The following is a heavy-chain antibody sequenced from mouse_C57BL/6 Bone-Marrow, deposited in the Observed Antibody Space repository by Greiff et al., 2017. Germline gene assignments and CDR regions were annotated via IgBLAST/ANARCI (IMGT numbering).Heavy chain of an antibody. D-gene: IGHD4-1*01. CDR1: GYAFSSSW. CDR2: IYPGDGDT. CDR3: ARNWAYWYCDV. Sequence: QVQLQQPGPELVKPGASVKISCKASGYAFSSSWMNWVKQRPGKGLEWIGRIYPGDGDTNYNGKFKGKATLTADNSSSTAYMQLSSLTSEDSAVYLWARNWAYWYCDVWGTGTTVTVSS. J-gene: IGHJ1*03. V-gene: IGHV1-82*01.